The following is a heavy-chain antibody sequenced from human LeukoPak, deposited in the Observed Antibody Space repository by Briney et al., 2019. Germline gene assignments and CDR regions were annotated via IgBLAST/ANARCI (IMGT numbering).Heavy chain of an antibody. V-gene: IGHV4-4*07. Sequence: SETLSLTCTVSGGSISNYYWNWIRQPAGKGLEWIGRIYTGGSTNYNPSLKSRVTMSVDTSKNQFSLKLSSVTAADTAVYYCARGYCSGGSCYPGYFDYWGQGTLVTVSS. CDR1: GGSISNYY. J-gene: IGHJ4*02. CDR2: IYTGGST. D-gene: IGHD2-15*01. CDR3: ARGYCSGGSCYPGYFDY.